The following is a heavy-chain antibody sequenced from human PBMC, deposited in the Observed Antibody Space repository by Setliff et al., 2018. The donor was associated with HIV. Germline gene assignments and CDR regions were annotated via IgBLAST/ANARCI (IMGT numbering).Heavy chain of an antibody. D-gene: IGHD3-3*01. CDR1: GYTFTAHH. CDR2: IIPKSGET. V-gene: IGHV1-2*02. CDR3: ARVVDRDYDFWSAYEY. J-gene: IGHJ4*02. Sequence: ASVKVSCKSSGYTFTAHHIHWVRQAPGQGPGWMGWIIPKSGETSYAEKFRGRVTMTRDTSLSTAYMELSWLTSDDTAVYYCARVVDRDYDFWSAYEYWGQGTMVTSPQ.